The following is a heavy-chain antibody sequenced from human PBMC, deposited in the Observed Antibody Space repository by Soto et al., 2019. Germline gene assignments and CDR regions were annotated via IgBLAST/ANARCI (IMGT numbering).Heavy chain of an antibody. D-gene: IGHD2-21*02. J-gene: IGHJ4*02. Sequence: GGSLGLSCAVSGFIFSNYDMSWVRQAPGKGPEWVSGISPSGDGTYYADSVKGRVTISRDNSKDTLYLQMNSLGAEDTAVYYCAIVTQRASRRRAHWGQGTLVTVSS. CDR2: ISPSGDGT. CDR1: GFIFSNYD. CDR3: AIVTQRASRRRAH. V-gene: IGHV3-23*01.